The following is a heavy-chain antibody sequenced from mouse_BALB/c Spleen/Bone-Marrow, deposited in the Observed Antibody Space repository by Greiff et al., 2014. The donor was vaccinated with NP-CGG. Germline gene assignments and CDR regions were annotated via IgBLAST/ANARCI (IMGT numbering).Heavy chain of an antibody. D-gene: IGHD1-1*01. J-gene: IGHJ2*01. CDR2: ISNGGGST. Sequence: DVMLVESGGGLVQPGGSLKLSCATSGFSFSDYYMYWIRQTPEKRLEWVAYISNGGGSTYYPDTVKGRFTVSRDNAKNTLYLQMSRLKSEDAAMYYCARLGDYSDFDYWGQGTTLTVSS. CDR1: GFSFSDYY. CDR3: ARLGDYSDFDY. V-gene: IGHV5-12*02.